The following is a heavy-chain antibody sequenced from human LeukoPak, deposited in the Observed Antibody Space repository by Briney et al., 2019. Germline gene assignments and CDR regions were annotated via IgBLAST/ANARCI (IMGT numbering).Heavy chain of an antibody. D-gene: IGHD2-15*01. V-gene: IGHV4-61*02. CDR2: IYASGST. J-gene: IGHJ4*02. CDR3: ARDREGYCSGGSCLDYFDY. Sequence: SETLSLTCTASGGSISGGSYYWSWIRQPAGKGLEWIGRIYASGSTVYNPSLNSRVTISVDTSKNQFSLRLSSVTAADTAVYYCARDREGYCSGGSCLDYFDYWGQGTLVTVSS. CDR1: GGSISGGSYY.